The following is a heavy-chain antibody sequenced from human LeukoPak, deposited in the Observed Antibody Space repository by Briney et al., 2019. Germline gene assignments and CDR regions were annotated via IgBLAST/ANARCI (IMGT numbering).Heavy chain of an antibody. V-gene: IGHV4-4*07. J-gene: IGHJ2*01. Sequence: SETLSLTCTVSGGSIRSYYWSWIRQPAGKGLEWIGRIDTSGSTTYNPFLKSRVTVSVDTSKNQFSLKLSSATAADTAVYYCARDRYYYFDLWGRGTLVTVSS. CDR1: GGSIRSYY. CDR2: IDTSGST. CDR3: ARDRYYYFDL.